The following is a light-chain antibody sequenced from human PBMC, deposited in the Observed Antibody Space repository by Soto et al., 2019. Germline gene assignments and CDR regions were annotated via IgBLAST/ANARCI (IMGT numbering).Light chain of an antibody. CDR1: ISDVGGYNY. V-gene: IGLV2-8*01. CDR2: EVN. CDR3: SSYAGSSTYVV. J-gene: IGLJ3*02. Sequence: QSVLTQPPSASGSPGQSVTISCTGTISDVGGYNYVAWYQQHPGKAPKLMIYEVNKRPSGVPDRFSGSKSGSTASLTVSGLQAEDEAEYYCSSYAGSSTYVVFGGGTKLTVL.